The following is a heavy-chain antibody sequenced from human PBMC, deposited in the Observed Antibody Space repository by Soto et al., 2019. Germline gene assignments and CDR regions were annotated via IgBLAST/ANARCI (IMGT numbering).Heavy chain of an antibody. Sequence: QVQLQESGPGLVKPSGTLSLTCAVSGGSISTSNWWSWVRQPPGKGLEWIGEVYHSGSNNYNPSFKSRVAMSVDKSKNQFSLKLNSVTAADTALYYCARTITSGTRVDYWGQGSLVTVSS. CDR3: ARTITSGTRVDY. J-gene: IGHJ4*02. CDR1: GGSISTSNW. CDR2: VYHSGSN. V-gene: IGHV4-4*02. D-gene: IGHD1-1*01.